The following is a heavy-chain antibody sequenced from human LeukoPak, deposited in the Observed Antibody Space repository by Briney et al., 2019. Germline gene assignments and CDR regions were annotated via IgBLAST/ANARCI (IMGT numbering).Heavy chain of an antibody. D-gene: IGHD6-19*01. CDR1: GFTVSSNY. CDR3: AREDISGPGDY. CDR2: IYSGGST. V-gene: IGHV3-53*01. Sequence: GGSLRLSCAASGFTVSSNYMSWVRQAPGKGLKWVSVIYSGGSTNYADSVKGRFTISRDNSKNTLYLQMNSLRAEDTAVYYCAREDISGPGDYWGQGTLVTVSS. J-gene: IGHJ4*02.